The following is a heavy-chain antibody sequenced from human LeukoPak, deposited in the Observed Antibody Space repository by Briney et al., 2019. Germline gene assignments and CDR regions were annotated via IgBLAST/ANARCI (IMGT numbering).Heavy chain of an antibody. CDR1: GDSVSSNSVT. V-gene: IGHV6-1*01. CDR3: ARRLTQYDCFDP. CDR2: TYYRSTWYN. J-gene: IGHJ5*02. D-gene: IGHD2-2*01. Sequence: SQTLSLTCAISGDSVSSNSVTWDWIRQSPSRGLEWLGKTYYRSTWYNDYAVSVRGRITVNPDTSKNQFPLHLSSVTPGDTAVYYCARRLTQYDCFDPWGQGILVTVSS.